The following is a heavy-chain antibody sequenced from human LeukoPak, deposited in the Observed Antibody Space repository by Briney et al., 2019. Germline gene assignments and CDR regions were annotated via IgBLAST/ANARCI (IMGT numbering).Heavy chain of an antibody. D-gene: IGHD5-12*01. CDR3: AKDREVATIRGFFDY. CDR1: GFSFSYYA. CDR2: MRDSGGKT. Sequence: GGSLRLSCAASGFSFSYYAMSWVRQAPGKGLEWVSVMRDSGGKTFYAGSVKGRFTISRDNSKNTLYLQMNSLRADDTAVYYCAKDREVATIRGFFDYWGQGTLVTVSS. V-gene: IGHV3-23*01. J-gene: IGHJ4*02.